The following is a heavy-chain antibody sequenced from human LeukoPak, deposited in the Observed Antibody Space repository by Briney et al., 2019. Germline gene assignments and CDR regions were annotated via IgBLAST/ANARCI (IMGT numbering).Heavy chain of an antibody. V-gene: IGHV3-23*01. CDR1: GFTFSSYA. D-gene: IGHD3-22*01. Sequence: PGGSLRLSCAASGFTFSSYAMSWVRQAPGKGLEWVSAISGSGDSTYYADSVKGRFTISRDNSKNTLYLQMNSLRAEDTAVYYCAKDVAGPASYDSSGYYAEAFDIWGQGTMVTVSS. CDR2: ISGSGDST. CDR3: AKDVAGPASYDSSGYYAEAFDI. J-gene: IGHJ3*02.